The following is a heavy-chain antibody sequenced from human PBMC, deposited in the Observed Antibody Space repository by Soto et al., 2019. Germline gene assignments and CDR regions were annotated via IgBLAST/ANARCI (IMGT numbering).Heavy chain of an antibody. D-gene: IGHD3-10*01. CDR3: AREGSGAMVRPPGALDI. J-gene: IGHJ3*02. CDR1: GFTVSSNY. V-gene: IGHV3-66*01. CDR2: IYSGGST. Sequence: GGSLRLSCAASGFTVSSNYMSWVRQAPGKGLEWVSVIYSGGSTYYADSVKGRFTISRDNSKNTLYLQMNSLRAEDTAVYYCAREGSGAMVRPPGALDIRGQGTMVPVSS.